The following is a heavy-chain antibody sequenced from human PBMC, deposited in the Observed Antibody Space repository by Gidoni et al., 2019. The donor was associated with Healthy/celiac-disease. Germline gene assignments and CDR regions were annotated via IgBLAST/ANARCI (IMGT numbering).Heavy chain of an antibody. CDR3: ARVSTVTTKLDY. V-gene: IGHV4-31*03. CDR1: VASISIGGYY. J-gene: IGHJ4*02. CDR2: IYYSGST. D-gene: IGHD4-17*01. Sequence: QLQLQESGPGLVKPSQTLSLTCSFSVASISIGGYYWSWIRQHPGKGLEWNGYIYYSGSTYYNPYLKSRVTISVDTYKNQFSLKLSSVTAADTAVYYCARVSTVTTKLDYWGQGTLVTVSS.